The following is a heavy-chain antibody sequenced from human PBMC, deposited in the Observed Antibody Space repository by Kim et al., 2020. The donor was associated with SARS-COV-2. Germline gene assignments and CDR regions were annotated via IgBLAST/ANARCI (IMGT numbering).Heavy chain of an antibody. V-gene: IGHV3-11*06. J-gene: IGHJ6*02. CDR3: ATSSYDILTGYFYGMDV. D-gene: IGHD3-9*01. Sequence: GRFTISRDDAKNSLYLQMNSLRAEDTAVYYCATSSYDILTGYFYGMDVWGQGTTVTVSS.